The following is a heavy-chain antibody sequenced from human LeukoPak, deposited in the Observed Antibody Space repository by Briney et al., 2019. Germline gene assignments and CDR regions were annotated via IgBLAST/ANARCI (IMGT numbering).Heavy chain of an antibody. Sequence: SETLSLTCSVSGGSVSSYYWSWIRQPPGKGLEWIGYIYYSGSTNYNPSLNSRVTISIDTSKNQFSLKLSSVTAADTAVYYCARWWRRAYYYGSGSYYNSQLNDAFDIWGQGTMVTVSS. J-gene: IGHJ3*02. CDR1: GGSVSSYY. CDR3: ARWWRRAYYYGSGSYYNSQLNDAFDI. D-gene: IGHD3-10*01. CDR2: IYYSGST. V-gene: IGHV4-59*02.